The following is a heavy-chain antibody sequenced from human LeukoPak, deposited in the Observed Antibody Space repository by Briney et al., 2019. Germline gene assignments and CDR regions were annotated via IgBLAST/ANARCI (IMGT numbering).Heavy chain of an antibody. V-gene: IGHV3-53*01. CDR2: IYTGGTT. D-gene: IGHD3-16*01. Sequence: GGSLRLSCAASGFTFSGTHMSWVRQAPGKGLEWVSAIYTGGTTYYSDSVEGRFTISRDKSKNTLYLQMDSLRVEDTAVYYCARDQATSGGGLDSWGQGTLVTVSS. CDR1: GFTFSGTH. J-gene: IGHJ4*02. CDR3: ARDQATSGGGLDS.